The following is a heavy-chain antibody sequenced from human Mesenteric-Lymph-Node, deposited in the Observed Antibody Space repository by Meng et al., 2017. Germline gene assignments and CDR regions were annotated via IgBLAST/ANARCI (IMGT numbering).Heavy chain of an antibody. V-gene: IGHV4-39*07. J-gene: IGHJ4*02. Sequence: GSLRLSCTVSGGSISSSSYYWGWLRQPPGKGLEWSGRIYCSGSTYYNPSLKRRVTISVDTSKNQCSLKMSSVTAADTAVYYCAGVLTYSYDSIGYYYVGAFDFWGQGTLVTVSS. D-gene: IGHD3-22*01. CDR1: GGSISSSSYY. CDR2: IYCSGST. CDR3: AGVLTYSYDSIGYYYVGAFDF.